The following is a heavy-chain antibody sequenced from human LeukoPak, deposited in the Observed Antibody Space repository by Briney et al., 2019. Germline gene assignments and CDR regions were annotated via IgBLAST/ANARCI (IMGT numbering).Heavy chain of an antibody. J-gene: IGHJ5*02. CDR3: ASQGDFWSGYYTLLGVVVDGRNWFDP. CDR2: IYYSGST. Sequence: PSETLSLTCTVSGGSITSSNSYWGWIRQPPGKGLEWIGSIYYSGSTYYNPSLKSRVTISVDTSKNQFSLKLSSVTAADTAVYYCASQGDFWSGYYTLLGVVVDGRNWFDPWGQGTLVTVSS. CDR1: GGSITSSNSY. V-gene: IGHV4-39*01. D-gene: IGHD3-3*01.